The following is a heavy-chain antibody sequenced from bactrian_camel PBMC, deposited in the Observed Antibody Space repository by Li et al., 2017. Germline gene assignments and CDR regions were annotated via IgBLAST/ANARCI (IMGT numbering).Heavy chain of an antibody. Sequence: HVQLVESGGGSVQAGGSLRLSCAASGYVGRHNICLGWFRQAPGKEREAVAVGETRGERTIYADSVKGRFTLSVDNAKTTAYLQMNSLKAEDTAMCYCAGGYIGSRCDLAATSYNYWGQWTQVTVS. CDR3: AGGYIGSRCDLAATSYNY. CDR2: ETRGERT. V-gene: IGHV3S53*01. CDR1: GYVGRHNIC. D-gene: IGHD5*01. J-gene: IGHJ4*01.